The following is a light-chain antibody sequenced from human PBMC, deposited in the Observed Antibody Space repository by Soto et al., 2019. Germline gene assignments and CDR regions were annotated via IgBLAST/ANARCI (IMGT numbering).Light chain of an antibody. CDR3: QHYNDRFPYT. CDR2: EAS. Sequence: DIQLTQSPSTLSASVGDRVTITCRASQSISSWLAWYQQKPGTAPKLLIYEASTLESGVPSRFTGISSGTEFTLSVSSLQPDDFATYYCQHYNDRFPYTFGQGTKLEIK. CDR1: QSISSW. J-gene: IGKJ2*01. V-gene: IGKV1-5*03.